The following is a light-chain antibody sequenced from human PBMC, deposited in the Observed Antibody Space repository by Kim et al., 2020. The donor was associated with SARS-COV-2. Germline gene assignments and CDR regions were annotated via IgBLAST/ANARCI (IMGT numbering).Light chain of an antibody. CDR3: QVWDSSSDHRV. Sequence: RTQPPSVSVAPGKTARITCGGNNIGSKSVHWYQQKPGQAPVLVIYYDSDRPSGIPERFSGSNSGNTATLTISRVEAGDEADYYCQVWDSSSDHRVFG. V-gene: IGLV3-21*04. CDR1: NIGSKS. CDR2: YDS. J-gene: IGLJ3*02.